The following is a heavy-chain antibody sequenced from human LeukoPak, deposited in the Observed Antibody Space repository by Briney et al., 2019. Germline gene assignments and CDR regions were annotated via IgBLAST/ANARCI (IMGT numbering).Heavy chain of an antibody. CDR2: INPNSGGT. D-gene: IGHD3-22*01. V-gene: IGHV1-2*02. Sequence: ASVKVSCKASGYTFTGYYMHWVRQAPGQGLEWMGWINPNSGGTNYAQELQGRVTMTTDTSTSTAYMELRSLRSDDTAVYYCARDQHEYYYDSSGYKYYFDYWGQGTLVTVSS. CDR3: ARDQHEYYYDSSGYKYYFDY. CDR1: GYTFTGYY. J-gene: IGHJ4*02.